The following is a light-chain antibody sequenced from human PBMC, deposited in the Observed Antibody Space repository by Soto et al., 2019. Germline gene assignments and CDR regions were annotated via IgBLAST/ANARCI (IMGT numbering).Light chain of an antibody. V-gene: IGLV2-8*01. Sequence: QSVLTQPPCASGSPGQSVTISCTGTSSDVGGYNYVSWYQQHPGKAPKLMIYEVSKRPSGVPDRFSGSKSGNTASLTVSGLQAEDEADYYCSSYAGSNNFGVFGTGTKVTV. CDR1: SSDVGGYNY. CDR3: SSYAGSNNFGV. CDR2: EVS. J-gene: IGLJ1*01.